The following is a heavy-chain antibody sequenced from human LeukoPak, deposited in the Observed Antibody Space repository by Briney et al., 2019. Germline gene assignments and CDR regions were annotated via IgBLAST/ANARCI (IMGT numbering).Heavy chain of an antibody. Sequence: SETLSLTCTVSGGSVSNGSYYWSWIRQPPGKGLEWIGNMHYSGSTNYNPSLKSRVTISVDTSMNQFSLLLTSATAADTAVYYCARDSLLRGSGWDYWYFDLWGRGTLVTVSS. CDR2: MHYSGST. CDR1: GGSVSNGSYY. V-gene: IGHV4-61*01. D-gene: IGHD6-25*01. J-gene: IGHJ2*01. CDR3: ARDSLLRGSGWDYWYFDL.